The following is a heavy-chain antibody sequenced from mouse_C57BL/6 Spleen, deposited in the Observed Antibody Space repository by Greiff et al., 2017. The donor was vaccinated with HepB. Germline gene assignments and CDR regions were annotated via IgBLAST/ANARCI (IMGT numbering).Heavy chain of an antibody. Sequence: EVHLVESGGGLVKPGGSLKLSCAASGFPFSSYAMSWVRQTPEKRLEWVATISDVGSYTYYPDNVKGRFTSSRDNAKTNRYLQMSHLKSEDTAMYYCARSTVVPISYFDYWGQGTTLTVSS. J-gene: IGHJ2*01. CDR2: ISDVGSYT. CDR1: GFPFSSYA. V-gene: IGHV5-4*01. D-gene: IGHD1-1*01. CDR3: ARSTVVPISYFDY.